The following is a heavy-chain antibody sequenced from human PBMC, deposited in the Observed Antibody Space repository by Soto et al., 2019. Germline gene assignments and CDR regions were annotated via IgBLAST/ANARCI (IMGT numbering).Heavy chain of an antibody. Sequence: ASVKVSCKASGYTFTYNFMHWVRQAPGQGLEWMGIINPSGGTTRAAQKFQGRVTMTRDTSTSTVYMELSSLRSEDTAVYYCARGPHIAVDHYKKYYFDYWGQGTLVTVSS. D-gene: IGHD2-15*01. CDR1: GYTFTYNF. CDR2: INPSGGTT. J-gene: IGHJ4*02. CDR3: ARGPHIAVDHYKKYYFDY. V-gene: IGHV1-46*01.